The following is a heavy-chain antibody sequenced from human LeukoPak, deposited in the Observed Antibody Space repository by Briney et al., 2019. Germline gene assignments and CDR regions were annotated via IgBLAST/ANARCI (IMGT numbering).Heavy chain of an antibody. V-gene: IGHV3-21*01. CDR3: ARGAIAARTTPPYYFDY. D-gene: IGHD6-6*01. J-gene: IGHJ4*02. CDR1: GFTFSTYA. Sequence: PGGSLRLSCAASGFTFSTYAISWVRQAPGKGLEWVSCISSSSSYIYYADSVKGRFTISRDNAKNSLNLQMNSLRAEDTAVYYCARGAIAARTTPPYYFDYWGQGTLVTVSS. CDR2: ISSSSSYI.